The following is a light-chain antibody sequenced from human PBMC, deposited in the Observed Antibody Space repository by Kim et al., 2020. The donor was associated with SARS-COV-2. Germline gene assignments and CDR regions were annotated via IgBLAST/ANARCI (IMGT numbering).Light chain of an antibody. V-gene: IGLV1-47*01. CDR3: VAWDDSLSGRV. CDR2: RNN. Sequence: GQRVTISCSGSSSNIGNNYVHWYYQLPGTAPKLLIYRNNQRPSGVPDRFSGSKSGTSASLAISGLRSEDEADYYCVAWDDSLSGRVFGGGTQLTVL. CDR1: SSNIGNNY. J-gene: IGLJ3*02.